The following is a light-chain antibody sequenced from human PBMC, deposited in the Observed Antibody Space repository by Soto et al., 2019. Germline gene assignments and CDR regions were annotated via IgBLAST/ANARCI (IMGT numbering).Light chain of an antibody. J-gene: IGKJ5*01. CDR2: KIS. Sequence: EIVMTQTPLSSPVTLGQPASISCKSSQSLLHSDGHTYLSWLQQRPAQPPRLLIYKISNRFSSVPDRVSGSGAGTHVTLKISRVEAEYVGVYYCMQTTQFPLTFGQGTRLEIK. CDR3: MQTTQFPLT. V-gene: IGKV2-24*01. CDR1: QSLLHSDGHTY.